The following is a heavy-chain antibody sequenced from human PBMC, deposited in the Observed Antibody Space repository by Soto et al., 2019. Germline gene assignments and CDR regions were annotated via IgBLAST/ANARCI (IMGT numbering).Heavy chain of an antibody. V-gene: IGHV1-69*01. CDR3: AKEAGDH. CDR1: GGTFNTYA. Sequence: QMQLVQSGAEVKERGSSVKISCKTSGGTFNTYAITWVRQAPGQGLEWIGGIIPIFGIKNVAKRFQGRVTINPDESLTTAYMEMTSLRSVDTAVYYSAKEAGDHWGQGTLVTVSS. CDR2: IIPIFGIK. J-gene: IGHJ4*02. D-gene: IGHD3-10*01.